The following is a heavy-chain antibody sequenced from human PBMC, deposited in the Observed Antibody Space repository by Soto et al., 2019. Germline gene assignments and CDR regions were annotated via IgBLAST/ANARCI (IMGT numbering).Heavy chain of an antibody. CDR1: GYSISSSNW. CDR3: ARREIQGPIDY. CDR2: IYYSGTT. J-gene: IGHJ4*02. V-gene: IGHV4-28*01. D-gene: IGHD1-26*01. Sequence: PSETLSLTCAVSGYSISSSNWWGWIRQPPGKGLEWIGYIYYSGTTYYNPSLKSRVTMSVDTSKNQFSLKLTSVTAVDTAVYYCARREIQGPIDYWGQATLVTVSS.